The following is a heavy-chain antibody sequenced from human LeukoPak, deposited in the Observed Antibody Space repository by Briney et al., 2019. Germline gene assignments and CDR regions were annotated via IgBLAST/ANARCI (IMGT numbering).Heavy chain of an antibody. Sequence: SETLSLTCTVSGYSISSGYYWGWIRQPPGKGLEWIGSIYHSGSTYYNPSLKSRVTISVDTSKNQFSLKLSSVAAADTAMYYCARERLGATGYYMDVWGKGTTVTVSS. CDR2: IYHSGST. V-gene: IGHV4-38-2*02. D-gene: IGHD1-26*01. CDR1: GYSISSGYY. J-gene: IGHJ6*03. CDR3: ARERLGATGYYMDV.